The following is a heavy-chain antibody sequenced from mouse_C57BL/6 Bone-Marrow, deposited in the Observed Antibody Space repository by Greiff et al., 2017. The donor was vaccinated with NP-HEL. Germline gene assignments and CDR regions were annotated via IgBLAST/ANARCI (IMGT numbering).Heavy chain of an antibody. CDR3: YYYDKKGDY. CDR2: IHPNSGST. V-gene: IGHV1-64*01. CDR1: GYTFTSYW. J-gene: IGHJ2*01. Sequence: VQLQQPGAELVKPGASVKLSCKASGYTFTSYWMHWVKQRPGQGLEWIGMIHPNSGSTNYNEKFKRKATLTVDKSSSTADIQRSSLTSEDSAVYYCYYYDKKGDYWGQGTTLTVSS. D-gene: IGHD1-1*01.